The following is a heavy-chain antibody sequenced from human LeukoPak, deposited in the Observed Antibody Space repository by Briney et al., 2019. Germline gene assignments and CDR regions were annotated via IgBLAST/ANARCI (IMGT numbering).Heavy chain of an antibody. CDR3: ARGRSGSYQYYYGLDV. CDR1: GGSISSGSCY. J-gene: IGHJ6*02. V-gene: IGHV4-61*02. CDR2: IYTSGST. D-gene: IGHD1-26*01. Sequence: SETLSLTCTVSGGSISSGSCYWSWIRQPAGKGLEWTGRIYTSGSTNYNPSLKSRVTISVDTSKNQFSLKLSSVTAADTAVYYCARGRSGSYQYYYGLDVWGQGTTVTVSS.